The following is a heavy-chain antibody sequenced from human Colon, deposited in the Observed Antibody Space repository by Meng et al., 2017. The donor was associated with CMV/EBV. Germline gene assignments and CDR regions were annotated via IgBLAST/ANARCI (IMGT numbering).Heavy chain of an antibody. CDR3: VRTTVQGFNWFDP. CDR1: GFPFRSYW. Sequence: AASGFPFRSYWMHWVRQAPGKGLVWVSRINGDGRTTNYADYVKGRFTISRDNAKNTLYLQMNSLRAEDTAVYYCVRTTVQGFNWFDPWGQGTLVTVSS. D-gene: IGHD4-17*01. J-gene: IGHJ5*02. CDR2: INGDGRTT. V-gene: IGHV3-74*01.